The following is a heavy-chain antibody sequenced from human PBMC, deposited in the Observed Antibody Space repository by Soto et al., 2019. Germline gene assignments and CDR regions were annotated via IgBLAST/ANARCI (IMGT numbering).Heavy chain of an antibody. Sequence: GCGPTLVNPTQTLTLTCTFSGFSLSTSGVGVGWIRQPPGKALEWLALIYWDDDKRYSPSLKSRLTITKDTSKNQVVLTMTNMDPVDTATYYCAHRPGSGGYSYGPKRVSFDYWGQGTLVTVSS. CDR2: IYWDDDK. CDR1: GFSLSTSGVG. D-gene: IGHD5-18*01. J-gene: IGHJ4*02. V-gene: IGHV2-5*02. CDR3: AHRPGSGGYSYGPKRVSFDY.